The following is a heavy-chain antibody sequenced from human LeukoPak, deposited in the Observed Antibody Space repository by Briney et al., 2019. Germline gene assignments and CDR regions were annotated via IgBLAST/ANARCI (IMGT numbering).Heavy chain of an antibody. CDR1: GYSFTNYW. CDR3: ATGASKVTTDFANY. Sequence: GVSLKISCKGSGYSFTNYWISWVRQMPGKGLEWMRRIDPRDSYTKYSPSFEGHVTISVDKSISSAFLQWNSLKASDSAMYYCATGASKVTTDFANYWGQGTQVAVSS. V-gene: IGHV5-10-1*01. J-gene: IGHJ4*02. D-gene: IGHD4-17*01. CDR2: IDPRDSYT.